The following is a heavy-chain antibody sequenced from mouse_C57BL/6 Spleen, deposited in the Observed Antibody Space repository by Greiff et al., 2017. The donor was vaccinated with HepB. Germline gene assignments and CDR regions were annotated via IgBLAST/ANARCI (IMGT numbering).Heavy chain of an antibody. J-gene: IGHJ2*01. CDR1: GFNIKDYY. D-gene: IGHD1-1*01. Sequence: EVKLMESGAELVKPGASVKLSCTASGFNIKDYYMHWVKQRTEKGLEWIGRIDPEAGETKYAPKFQGKATITADKSSNTAYLQLSSLTSEDTAVYYCAILYYYGSSYEGDWGQGTTRTVSS. CDR2: IDPEAGET. V-gene: IGHV14-2*01. CDR3: AILYYYGSSYEGD.